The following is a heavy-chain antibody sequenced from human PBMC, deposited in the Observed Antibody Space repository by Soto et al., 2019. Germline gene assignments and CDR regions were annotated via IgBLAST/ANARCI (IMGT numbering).Heavy chain of an antibody. CDR1: GFSFEYYW. CDR3: AKGNRVVVTNGNFDI. V-gene: IGHV3-9*01. Sequence: SLMLSCACSGFSFEYYWMLWVRQAPGRGLEWVSGVSWNVGSIGYADSVMGRFTISRDNAKNSLFLQMNSLRPEDTALYYCAKGNRVVVTNGNFDIWGRRTMVTVSS. J-gene: IGHJ3*02. CDR2: VSWNVGSI. D-gene: IGHD2-8*01.